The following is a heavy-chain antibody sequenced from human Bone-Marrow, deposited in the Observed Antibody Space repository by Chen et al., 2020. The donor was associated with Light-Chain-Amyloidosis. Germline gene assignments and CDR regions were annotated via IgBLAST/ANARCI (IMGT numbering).Heavy chain of an antibody. V-gene: IGHV1-69*04. Sequence: QVPLVQSGAEVKKPGSSVKVSRQASGEPFSSYAISWVRQAPGQGLEWVGRIIPMLETTKYAQKFLGRVEITADRSTRTSHLEMTGLTFEDTAIYYCASAPPTTFNVYAMDVWGQGTTVVVSS. D-gene: IGHD3-3*02. CDR3: ASAPPTTFNVYAMDV. CDR2: IIPMLETT. CDR1: GEPFSSYA. J-gene: IGHJ6*02.